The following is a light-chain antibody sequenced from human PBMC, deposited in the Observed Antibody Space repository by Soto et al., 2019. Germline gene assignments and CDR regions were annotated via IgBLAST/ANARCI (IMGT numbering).Light chain of an antibody. V-gene: IGKV3-15*01. CDR3: QQYRKWPLT. Sequence: EVLMTQSHGTLSVSPGERATLSCTASDSVVTRLAWFQQKPGQPPRLLIYGASNRATGIPARFSGSGSGTEFTLTISSLLSEDLAVYYCQQYRKWPLTFGGGTKIEIK. CDR2: GAS. J-gene: IGKJ4*01. CDR1: DSVVTR.